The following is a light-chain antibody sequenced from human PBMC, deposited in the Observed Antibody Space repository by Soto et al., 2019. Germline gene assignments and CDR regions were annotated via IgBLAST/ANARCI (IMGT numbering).Light chain of an antibody. CDR3: QQLNSYPYT. CDR2: PAS. CDR1: QGISSY. Sequence: DIQLTQSPSFLSASVGDRVTITCRASQGISSYLAWYQQKPGKAPKLLIYPASTLQSGVPSRFSGSASGTEFTLTITSLQPEDFATYYCQQLNSYPYTFGLGTKLEIK. J-gene: IGKJ2*01. V-gene: IGKV1-9*01.